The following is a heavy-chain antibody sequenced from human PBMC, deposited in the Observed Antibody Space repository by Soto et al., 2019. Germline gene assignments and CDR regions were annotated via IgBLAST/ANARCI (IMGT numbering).Heavy chain of an antibody. Sequence: QVQLVQSGAEVQKPVSSVKVSCKASGGTFSSYAISWVRQAPGQGLEWMGGIIPIFGTANYAQKFQGRVTITADKSTSTAYMELRSLRSEDTAVYCCSRVGVGYGSGGSCYDHYYYGMVVWGRGTTVTVSS. CDR3: SRVGVGYGSGGSCYDHYYYGMVV. V-gene: IGHV1-69*06. CDR1: GGTFSSYA. J-gene: IGHJ6*02. D-gene: IGHD2-15*01. CDR2: IIPIFGTA.